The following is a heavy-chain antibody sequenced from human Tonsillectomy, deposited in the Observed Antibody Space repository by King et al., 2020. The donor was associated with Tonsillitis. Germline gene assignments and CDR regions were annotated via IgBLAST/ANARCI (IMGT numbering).Heavy chain of an antibody. CDR2: IYSGGGT. CDR1: EFTVSTNY. J-gene: IGHJ4*02. V-gene: IGHV3-66*01. D-gene: IGHD2-15*01. Sequence: VQLVESGGGLVQPGGSLRLSCATSEFTVSTNYMSWVRQAPGKGLEWVSVIYSGGGTYYADSVRGRFIISRDNSKNTLYLQMNSLRAVDTAMYYCATSPFYSKDYWGQGTLVTVSS. CDR3: ATSPFYSKDY.